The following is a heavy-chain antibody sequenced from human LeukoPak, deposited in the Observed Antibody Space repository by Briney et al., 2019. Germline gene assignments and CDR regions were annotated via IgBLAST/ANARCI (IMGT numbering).Heavy chain of an antibody. Sequence: PGGSLRFSCAASGFTVSSKYMSWVRQAPGKGREWVSVIYSGDKTYYADSVKGRFTIARDNSKNTLDLQMNSLRAEDTAVYYCARDLYDSSGYQRGYFQHWGQGTLVTVSS. CDR1: GFTVSSKY. CDR3: ARDLYDSSGYQRGYFQH. J-gene: IGHJ1*01. V-gene: IGHV3-66*01. CDR2: IYSGDKT. D-gene: IGHD3-22*01.